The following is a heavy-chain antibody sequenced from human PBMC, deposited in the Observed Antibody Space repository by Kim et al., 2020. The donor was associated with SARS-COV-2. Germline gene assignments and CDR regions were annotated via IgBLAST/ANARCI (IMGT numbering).Heavy chain of an antibody. CDR3: TTSPGQDFPNPN. Sequence: GGSLRLSCAASGFTFSNAWMSWVRQAPGKGLEWVGRIKSKTDGGTTDYAAPVKGRFTISRDDSKNTLYLQMNSLKTEDTAVYYCTTSPGQDFPNPNWGQGTLVTVSS. CDR1: GFTFSNAW. CDR2: IKSKTDGGTT. J-gene: IGHJ1*01. V-gene: IGHV3-15*01.